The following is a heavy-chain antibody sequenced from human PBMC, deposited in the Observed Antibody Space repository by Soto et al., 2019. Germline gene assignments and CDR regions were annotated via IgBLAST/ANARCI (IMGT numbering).Heavy chain of an antibody. V-gene: IGHV1-69*13. CDR1: GGTFSSYA. CDR3: ARGEYCSGGSCYMYYYYGMDV. D-gene: IGHD2-15*01. Sequence: SVKVSCKASGGTFSSYAISWVRQAPGQGLEWMGGIIPIFGTANYAQRFQGRVTITADESTSTAYMELSSLRSEDTAVYYCARGEYCSGGSCYMYYYYGMDVWGQGTTVTVSS. J-gene: IGHJ6*02. CDR2: IIPIFGTA.